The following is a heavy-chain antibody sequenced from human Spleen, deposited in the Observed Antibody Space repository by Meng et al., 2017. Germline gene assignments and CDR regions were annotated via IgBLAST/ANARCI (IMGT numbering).Heavy chain of an antibody. CDR3: AKGDKYNGGDYLYYYAMDV. Sequence: GESLKISCAASGFTFSSFGMTWVRQAPGKGLEWVASISLSGGDTWYADSVRGRFTIFRDNSRNTLSLEINTLRAEDTAVYYCAKGDKYNGGDYLYYYAMDVWGPGTTVTVSS. J-gene: IGHJ6*02. V-gene: IGHV3-23*01. CDR2: ISLSGGDT. CDR1: GFTFSSFG. D-gene: IGHD2-21*02.